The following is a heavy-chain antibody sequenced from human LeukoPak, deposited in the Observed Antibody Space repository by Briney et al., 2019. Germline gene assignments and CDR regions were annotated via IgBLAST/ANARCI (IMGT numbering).Heavy chain of an antibody. Sequence: PSETLSLSCTVSGGSVTSSSYCWGWIRQPPGMGLAWIGTVYYSGSTFYNPSLKSRVTISVDMSKNQFSLKLSSVTAADTAVYYCARHQATAYYYGPPDYWGQGTLVTVSS. CDR1: GGSVTSSSYC. CDR3: ARHQATAYYYGPPDY. J-gene: IGHJ4*02. CDR2: VYYSGST. V-gene: IGHV4-39*01. D-gene: IGHD3-10*01.